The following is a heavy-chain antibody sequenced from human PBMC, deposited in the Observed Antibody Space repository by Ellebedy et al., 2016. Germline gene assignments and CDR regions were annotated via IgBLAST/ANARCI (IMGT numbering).Heavy chain of an antibody. V-gene: IGHV3-30-3*01. Sequence: GGSLRLSXAASGFTFSSYAMHWVRQAPGKGLEWVAVISYDGSNKYYADSVKGRFTISRDNSKNTLYLQMNSLRAEDTAVYYCARGETYYYHSGSWEYWGQGTLVTVSS. D-gene: IGHD3-10*01. CDR2: ISYDGSNK. J-gene: IGHJ4*02. CDR3: ARGETYYYHSGSWEY. CDR1: GFTFSSYA.